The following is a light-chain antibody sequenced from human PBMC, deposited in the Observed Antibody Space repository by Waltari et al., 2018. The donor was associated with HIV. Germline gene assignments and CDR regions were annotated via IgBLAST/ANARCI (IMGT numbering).Light chain of an antibody. CDR2: WAS. J-gene: IGKJ1*01. Sequence: DIVMTQSPDSLAVSLGARATINCKSSQSVLFSSNNKNYLAWYQQKPGQPPKLLIYWASTRESGVPDRFRCRGSWTDFTLTISTLQAEDVAIYYCQQYYSSPPTFGQGTKVEIK. CDR1: QSVLFSSNNKNY. CDR3: QQYYSSPPT. V-gene: IGKV4-1*01.